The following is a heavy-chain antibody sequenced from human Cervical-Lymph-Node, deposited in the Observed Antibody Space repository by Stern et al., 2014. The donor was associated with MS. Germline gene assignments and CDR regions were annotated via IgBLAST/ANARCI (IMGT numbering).Heavy chain of an antibody. CDR1: GYNFNSYW. Sequence: EVQLVESGAEVKKPGESLKISCKASGYNFNSYWIGWVRQMPGKGLEWLGIIDPGASETKYSPSFQGLVTISADKSINTAYLQWTSLKASDTAVYYCARRTLAAYYFDYWGRGTLVTVSS. V-gene: IGHV5-51*03. D-gene: IGHD2-15*01. CDR2: IDPGASET. CDR3: ARRTLAAYYFDY. J-gene: IGHJ4*02.